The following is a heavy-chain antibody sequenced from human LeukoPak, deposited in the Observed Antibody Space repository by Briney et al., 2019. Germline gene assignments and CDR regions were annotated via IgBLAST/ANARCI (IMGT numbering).Heavy chain of an antibody. Sequence: SVKVSCKASGYTFTSYGISWVRRAPGQGLEWMGGIIPIFGTANYAQKFQGRVTITTDESTSTAYMELSSLRSEDTAVYYCAREDGGFNWFDPWGQGTLVTISS. J-gene: IGHJ5*02. D-gene: IGHD3-16*01. CDR2: IIPIFGTA. V-gene: IGHV1-69*05. CDR3: AREDGGFNWFDP. CDR1: GYTFTSYG.